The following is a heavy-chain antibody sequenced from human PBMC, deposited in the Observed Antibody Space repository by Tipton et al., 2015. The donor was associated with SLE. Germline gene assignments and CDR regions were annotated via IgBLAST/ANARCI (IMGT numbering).Heavy chain of an antibody. D-gene: IGHD4-11*01. CDR3: AREFLNPVTTVHYYFDL. CDR2: IHTNENT. Sequence: TLSLTCTVSVGSISSYYWSWIRQPAGGGLEWIGRIHTNENTNYNPSLKSRCTMSVDTSKNHFSLKLISVTAADTAVYYCAREFLNPVTTVHYYFDLWGRGTLVTVSS. V-gene: IGHV4-4*07. J-gene: IGHJ2*01. CDR1: VGSISSYY.